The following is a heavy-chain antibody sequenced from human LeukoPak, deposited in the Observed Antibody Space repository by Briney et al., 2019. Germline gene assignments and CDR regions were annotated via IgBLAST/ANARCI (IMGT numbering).Heavy chain of an antibody. V-gene: IGHV3-23*01. J-gene: IGHJ6*02. CDR3: ATLWANNWNDVHYYGMDV. CDR1: GFTFTSYA. D-gene: IGHD1-1*01. CDR2: LSGGGDTT. Sequence: GGSLRLSCAASGFTFTSYAMSWVRQAPGKGLEWVSSLSGGGDTTYYADSVKGHFTISRDNSENTLFLQMNSLRAEDTAVYYCATLWANNWNDVHYYGMDVWGQGTTVTAS.